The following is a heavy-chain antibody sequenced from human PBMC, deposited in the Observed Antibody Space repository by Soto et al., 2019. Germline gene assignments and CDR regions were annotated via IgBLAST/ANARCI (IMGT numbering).Heavy chain of an antibody. Sequence: GGSLRLSCAASGFTVSNNYINWVRQAPGKGLEWVSIIYSGGSTYYADSVKGRFTISRDNSKNTLYLQMTSLRAEDMAVYYCARVMATIPYYYYYGLYVWGQGIAVTVSS. V-gene: IGHV3-66*01. D-gene: IGHD2-2*01. CDR2: IYSGGST. J-gene: IGHJ6*02. CDR3: ARVMATIPYYYYYGLYV. CDR1: GFTVSNNY.